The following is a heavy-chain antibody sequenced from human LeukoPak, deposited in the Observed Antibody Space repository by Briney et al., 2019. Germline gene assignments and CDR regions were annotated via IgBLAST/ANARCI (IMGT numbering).Heavy chain of an antibody. CDR2: IYYSGST. V-gene: IGHV4-59*01. D-gene: IGHD2-15*01. J-gene: IGHJ6*03. CDR1: GGSISSYY. CDR3: ARADGYCSGGSCYSAAYYYMDV. Sequence: SETLSLTCTVSGGSISSYYWSWIRRPPGKGLEWIGYIYYSGSTNYNPSLKSRVTISVDTSKNQFSLKLSSVTAADTAVYYCARADGYCSGGSCYSAAYYYMDVWGKGTTVTVSS.